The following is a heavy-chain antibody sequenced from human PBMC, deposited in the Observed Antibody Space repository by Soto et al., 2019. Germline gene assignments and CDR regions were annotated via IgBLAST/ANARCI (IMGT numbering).Heavy chain of an antibody. V-gene: IGHV3-74*01. D-gene: IGHD6-19*01. Sequence: EVQLVESGGGLVQPGGSLRLSCAASGFTFSNYWMHWVRQAPGKGLVWVSRITSDGSSTTYADSVRGRFTISRDNAKNTLYLQMNGLRADDTAVYYCARGMSSGWPHDTLDIWGQGTMVTVSS. J-gene: IGHJ3*02. CDR1: GFTFSNYW. CDR2: ITSDGSST. CDR3: ARGMSSGWPHDTLDI.